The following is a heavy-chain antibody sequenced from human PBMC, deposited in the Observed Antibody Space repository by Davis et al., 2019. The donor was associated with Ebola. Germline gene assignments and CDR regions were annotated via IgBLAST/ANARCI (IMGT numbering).Heavy chain of an antibody. V-gene: IGHV5-51*01. CDR2: IYPGDSDT. CDR3: ARQPIYSSSWMFDS. Sequence: GGSLRLSCKGSGYSFSSYWIGWVRQMPGKGLEWMGIIYPGDSDTRYSPSFQGQVTISADKSISTAYLQWSSLKASDTAMYYCARQPIYSSSWMFDSWGQGTLVTVSS. CDR1: GYSFSSYW. J-gene: IGHJ4*02. D-gene: IGHD6-13*01.